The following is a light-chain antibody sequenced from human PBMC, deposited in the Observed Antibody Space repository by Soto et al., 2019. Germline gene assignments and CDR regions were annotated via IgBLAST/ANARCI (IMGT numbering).Light chain of an antibody. CDR1: QSFSGSY. Sequence: IVLTQSPDTLSLSPGERVTLSCRASQSFSGSYLAWYQQKPGQAPRLLIYGASNRATGIPDRFSGSGSGTDFTLTISRLEPEDFAVYYCQQRRNLQVTFGQGTRLEI. V-gene: IGKV3D-20*02. J-gene: IGKJ5*01. CDR3: QQRRNLQVT. CDR2: GAS.